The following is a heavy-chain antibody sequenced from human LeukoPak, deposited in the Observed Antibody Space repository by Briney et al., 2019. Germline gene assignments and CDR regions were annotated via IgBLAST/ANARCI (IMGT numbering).Heavy chain of an antibody. CDR2: IVVGSGNT. Sequence: SVKVSCKASGFTFTRSAMQWVRQARGQRLEGIGWIVVGSGNTNYAQKFQERVTISRDMSTSTAYMELSSLRSEDTAVYYCAALVDYYDSSGYYVDYWGQGTLVTVSS. J-gene: IGHJ4*02. CDR3: AALVDYYDSSGYYVDY. V-gene: IGHV1-58*02. CDR1: GFTFTRSA. D-gene: IGHD3-22*01.